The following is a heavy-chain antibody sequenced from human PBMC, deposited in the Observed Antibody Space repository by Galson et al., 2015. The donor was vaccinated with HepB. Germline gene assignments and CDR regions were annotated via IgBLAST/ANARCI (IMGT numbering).Heavy chain of an antibody. CDR1: GFTFSNYG. V-gene: IGHV3-30*02. CDR3: AKDASNYYIHY. CDR2: MGYDGSKK. Sequence: SLRLSCAASGFTFSNYGMHWVRQAPGKGLEWVAFMGYDGSKKYYADSVKGRFTISRDNSKNTLYLQMNSLRAEDTAVYYCAKDASNYYIHYWAQGTLVTISS. D-gene: IGHD4-11*01. J-gene: IGHJ4*02.